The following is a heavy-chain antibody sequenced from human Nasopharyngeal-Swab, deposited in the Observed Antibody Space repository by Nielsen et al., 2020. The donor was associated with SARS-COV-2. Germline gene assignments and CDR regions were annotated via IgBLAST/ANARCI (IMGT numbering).Heavy chain of an antibody. D-gene: IGHD1-7*01. V-gene: IGHV3-23*01. J-gene: IGHJ6*02. Sequence: GESLKISCAASGFTFSSYAMSWVRQAPGKGLEWVSAISGSGGSTYYADSVKGRFTISRDNSKTTLYLQMNSLRAEDTAVYYCARDLTGTGYYGMDVWGQGTTVTVSS. CDR2: ISGSGGST. CDR1: GFTFSSYA. CDR3: ARDLTGTGYYGMDV.